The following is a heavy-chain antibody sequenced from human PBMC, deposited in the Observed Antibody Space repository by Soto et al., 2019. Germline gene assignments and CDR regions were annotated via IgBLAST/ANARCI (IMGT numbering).Heavy chain of an antibody. J-gene: IGHJ6*03. CDR3: ARSPVGVEGLWRDKDYYYYYMDV. Sequence: GGSLRLSCAASGFTFSSYWMSWVRQAPGKGLEWVANIKQDGSEKYYVDSVKGRFTISRGNAKNSLYLQMNSLRAEDTAVYYCARSPVGVEGLWRDKDYYYYYMDVWGKGTTVTVSS. CDR2: IKQDGSEK. D-gene: IGHD3-3*01. CDR1: GFTFSSYW. V-gene: IGHV3-7*01.